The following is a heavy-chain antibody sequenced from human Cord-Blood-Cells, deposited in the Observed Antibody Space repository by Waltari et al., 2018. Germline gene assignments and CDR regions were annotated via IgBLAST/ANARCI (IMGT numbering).Heavy chain of an antibody. CDR1: GFTFSNAW. J-gene: IGHJ4*02. CDR2: IKSKTDGGTT. V-gene: IGHV3-15*01. Sequence: EVQLVESGGGLVKPRGSLRLSCAASGFTFSNAWMSWVRQAPGKGLEWVGRIKSKTDGGTTDYAAPVKGRFTISRDDSKNTLYLQMNSLKTEDTAVYYCTTDLDTMVRGVDYWGQGTLVTVSS. D-gene: IGHD3-10*01. CDR3: TTDLDTMVRGVDY.